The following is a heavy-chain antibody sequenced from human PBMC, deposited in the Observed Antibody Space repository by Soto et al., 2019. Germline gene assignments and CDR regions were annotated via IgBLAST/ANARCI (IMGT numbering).Heavy chain of an antibody. CDR3: AKNYYFDS. CDR1: GFTFSTYA. J-gene: IGHJ4*02. CDR2: IGVGGGDT. V-gene: IGHV3-23*01. Sequence: EVQLLDSGGGLVQPGGSLRLSCAASGFTFSTYAMSWVRQAPEKGLEWVSSIGVGGGDTYYAESVKGRFTISRDNSKNTLYLQIDFLRAEDTALYYCAKNYYFDSWCQGTLVTVSS. D-gene: IGHD1-7*01.